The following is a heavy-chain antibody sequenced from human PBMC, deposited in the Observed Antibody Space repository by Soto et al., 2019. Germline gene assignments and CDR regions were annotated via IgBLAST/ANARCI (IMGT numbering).Heavy chain of an antibody. V-gene: IGHV1-3*01. D-gene: IGHD2-2*01. CDR2: INGGNGHT. CDR3: ARVVAPRIVVVPAVSRYYGMDV. CDR1: GYIFTSYA. Sequence: QGQLVQSGAEVKNPGASVKVSCKASGYIFTSYAMHWVRQAPGQRLEWMGWINGGNGHTKYSEKFKGRVTITRDTSGTTVYMDLSSLRSEDTAVYYCARVVAPRIVVVPAVSRYYGMDVWGQGTTVTVSS. J-gene: IGHJ6*02.